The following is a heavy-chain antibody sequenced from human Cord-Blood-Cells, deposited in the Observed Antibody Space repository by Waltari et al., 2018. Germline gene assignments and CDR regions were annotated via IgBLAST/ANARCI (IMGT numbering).Heavy chain of an antibody. J-gene: IGHJ3*02. CDR3: ERDLGQQQLEKTVITPPPGGLHDAVGN. CDR1: VGSFSGYY. Sequence: QVQLQQWGAGLLKPSETLSLTCAVYVGSFSGYYWSWMRQPPGKGLEWIGEIKHSGRNNNDPHLSDRDTITVQTANNVFSLTLSSVTAADTAVYYCERDLGQQQLEKTVITPPPGGLHDAVGNWGQGTMVTVSS. CDR2: IKHSGRN. V-gene: IGHV4-34*04. D-gene: IGHD6-13*01.